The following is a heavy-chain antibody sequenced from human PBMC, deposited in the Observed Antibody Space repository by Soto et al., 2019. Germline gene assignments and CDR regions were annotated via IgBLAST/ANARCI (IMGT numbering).Heavy chain of an antibody. CDR2: INPLSGIP. CDR3: ATPACAATWCSPSHNLDH. Sequence: QVQLVQSGAEVKKPESSVKVSCKTSGGTFVRHVISWVRQAPGQGPEWMGKINPLSGIPNYAQKFHDRVTFTADTDSSTAYVELLSLRSADTAVYYCATPACAATWCSPSHNLDHWGQGTLVTVSS. V-gene: IGHV1-69*09. CDR1: GGTFVRHV. J-gene: IGHJ4*02. D-gene: IGHD2-2*01.